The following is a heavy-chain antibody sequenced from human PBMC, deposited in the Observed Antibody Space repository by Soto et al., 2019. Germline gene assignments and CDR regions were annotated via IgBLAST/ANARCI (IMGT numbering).Heavy chain of an antibody. CDR1: GYTFTSYG. D-gene: IGHD3-9*01. J-gene: IGHJ3*02. V-gene: IGHV1-18*01. CDR3: ARNYDILTGPESVGAFDI. Sequence: ASVKVSCKASGYTFTSYGISWVRQAPGQGLEWMGWISAYNGNTNYAQKLQGRVTMTTDTSTSTAYMELRSLRSDDTAVYYCARNYDILTGPESVGAFDIWGQGTMVTVSS. CDR2: ISAYNGNT.